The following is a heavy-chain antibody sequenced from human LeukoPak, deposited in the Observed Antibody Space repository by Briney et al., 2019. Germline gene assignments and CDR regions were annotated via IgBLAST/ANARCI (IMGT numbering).Heavy chain of an antibody. J-gene: IGHJ4*02. CDR3: ARDGSTVTNYYFDY. CDR1: GFTFSSYS. D-gene: IGHD4-17*01. Sequence: PGGSLRLSCAASGFTFSSYSMNWVRQAPGQGLEWVSSISSSSSYIYYADSVKGRFTISRDNAKNSLYLQMNSLRAEDTAVYYCARDGSTVTNYYFDYWGQGTLVTVSS. V-gene: IGHV3-21*01. CDR2: ISSSSSYI.